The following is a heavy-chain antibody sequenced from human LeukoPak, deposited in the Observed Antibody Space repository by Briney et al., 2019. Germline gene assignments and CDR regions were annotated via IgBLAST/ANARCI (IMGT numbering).Heavy chain of an antibody. V-gene: IGHV3-53*01. Sequence: GGSLRLSCAASGFTVSSNYMSWVRQAPGKGLEWVSVIYSGGSTYYADSVKGRFTISRDNSKNTLYLQMNSLRAEDTAVYYCARGGYSSGWLGAFDIWGQGTMVTVSS. D-gene: IGHD6-19*01. J-gene: IGHJ3*02. CDR1: GFTVSSNY. CDR3: ARGGYSSGWLGAFDI. CDR2: IYSGGST.